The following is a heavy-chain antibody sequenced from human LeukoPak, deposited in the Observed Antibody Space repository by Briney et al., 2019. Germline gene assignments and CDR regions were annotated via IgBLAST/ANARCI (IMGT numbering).Heavy chain of an antibody. Sequence: ASVKVSCKASGYTFTSYYMHWVRQAPGQGLEWMGIINPSGGSTSYAQKFQGRVTMTRDTSTSTVYTELSSLRSEDTAVYYCARDEAEYYGSGSYYDYFDYWGQGTLVTVSS. D-gene: IGHD3-10*01. V-gene: IGHV1-46*01. CDR3: ARDEAEYYGSGSYYDYFDY. J-gene: IGHJ4*02. CDR1: GYTFTSYY. CDR2: INPSGGST.